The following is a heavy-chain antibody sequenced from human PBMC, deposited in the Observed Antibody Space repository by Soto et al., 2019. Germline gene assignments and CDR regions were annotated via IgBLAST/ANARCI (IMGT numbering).Heavy chain of an antibody. CDR3: ATGSGGNDAFDI. CDR2: FDPEDGET. V-gene: IGHV1-24*01. CDR1: GYTLTELS. J-gene: IGHJ3*02. Sequence: APVKGSRKGSGYTLTELSIHLVRQAPGKGLEWMGGFDPEDGETIYAQKFQGRVTMTEDTSTDTAYMELSSLRSEDTAVYYCATGSGGNDAFDIWGQGTMVTVSS. D-gene: IGHD3-10*01.